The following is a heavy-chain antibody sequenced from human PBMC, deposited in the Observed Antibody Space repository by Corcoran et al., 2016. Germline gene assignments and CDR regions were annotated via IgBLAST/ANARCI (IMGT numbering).Heavy chain of an antibody. D-gene: IGHD3-22*01. CDR2: IIPIFGTA. CDR1: GGTFSSYA. CDR3: ARGYDSTTLAPAGPYWYFDL. V-gene: IGHV1-69*01. J-gene: IGHJ2*01. Sequence: QVQLVQSGAEVKKPGSSVKVSCKASGGTFSSYAISWVRQAPGQGLEWMGGIIPIFGTANYAQKFQGRVTITADESTSTAYMGLSSLRSVDTAVYYCARGYDSTTLAPAGPYWYFDLWGRGTLVTVSS.